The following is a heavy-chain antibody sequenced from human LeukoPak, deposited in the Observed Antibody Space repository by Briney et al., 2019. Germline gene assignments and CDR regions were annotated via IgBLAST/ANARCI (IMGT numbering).Heavy chain of an antibody. D-gene: IGHD2-2*01. Sequence: SVKVSCKTSGGTFSSYAISWVRQAPGQRLEWMGGIIPIFGTANYAQKFQGRVTITADESTSTAYMELSSLRSEDTAVYYCARSRYCSSTSCYVDYYYGMDVWGKGTTVTVSS. CDR2: IIPIFGTA. J-gene: IGHJ6*04. V-gene: IGHV1-69*01. CDR1: GGTFSSYA. CDR3: ARSRYCSSTSCYVDYYYGMDV.